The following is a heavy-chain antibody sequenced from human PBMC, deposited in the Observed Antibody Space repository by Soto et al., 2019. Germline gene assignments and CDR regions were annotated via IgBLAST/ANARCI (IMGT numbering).Heavy chain of an antibody. J-gene: IGHJ4*02. V-gene: IGHV4-39*02. CDR1: GGSVSSSDSA. D-gene: IGHD1-1*01. CDR2: IDYSGTI. CDR3: ARDRQPDGIWTFDF. Sequence: ETLSLTCNASGGSVSSSDSAWGWIRQSPGKGLEWIGTIDYSGTIYYIPSLKSRITISIDTSKNIMYLQMNSLRVEDTALYYCARDRQPDGIWTFDFWGRGTLVTVSS.